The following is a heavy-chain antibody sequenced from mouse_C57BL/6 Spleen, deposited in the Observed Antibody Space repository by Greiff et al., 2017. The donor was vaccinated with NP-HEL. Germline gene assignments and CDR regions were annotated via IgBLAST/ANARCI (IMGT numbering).Heavy chain of an antibody. Sequence: EVKVEESGPGLVKPSQSQSLTCSVTGYSITSGYYWNWIRQFPGNKLEWMGYISYDGSNNYNPSLKNRISITRDTSKNQFFLKLNSVTTEDTATYYCAIYSNYDWYFDVWGTGTTVTVSS. D-gene: IGHD2-5*01. J-gene: IGHJ1*03. V-gene: IGHV3-6*01. CDR3: AIYSNYDWYFDV. CDR1: GYSITSGYY. CDR2: ISYDGSN.